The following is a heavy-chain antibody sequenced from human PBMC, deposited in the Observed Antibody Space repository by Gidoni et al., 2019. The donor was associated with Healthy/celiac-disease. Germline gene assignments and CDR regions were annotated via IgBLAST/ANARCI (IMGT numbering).Heavy chain of an antibody. Sequence: QVHLVASGGAVVRPGRSLQPSWPASGFTLSTRAKHWFRQAPGKGLEWVAVITYDGSNKNYADSVKGRFTISRDNSKNTLYLQMNSLRAEDTAVYYCASPGGVIVVVNDAFDIWGQGTMVTVSS. J-gene: IGHJ3*02. V-gene: IGHV3-30-3*01. CDR3: ASPGGVIVVVNDAFDI. D-gene: IGHD3-22*01. CDR1: GFTLSTRA. CDR2: ITYDGSNK.